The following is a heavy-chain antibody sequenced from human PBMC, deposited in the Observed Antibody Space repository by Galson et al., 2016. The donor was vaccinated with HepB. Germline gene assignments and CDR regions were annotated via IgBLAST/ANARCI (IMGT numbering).Heavy chain of an antibody. Sequence: SLRLSYAASGFTFSSYGIHWVRQAPGKGLEWVAGIWYDGSNKYYADSVKGRFTISRDNSKNTLYLQMNSLRAEDTAVYYCAREQVYSGSGSHYTNWFDPWGQGTLVTVSS. V-gene: IGHV3-33*01. J-gene: IGHJ5*02. CDR2: IWYDGSNK. CDR1: GFTFSSYG. D-gene: IGHD3-10*01. CDR3: AREQVYSGSGSHYTNWFDP.